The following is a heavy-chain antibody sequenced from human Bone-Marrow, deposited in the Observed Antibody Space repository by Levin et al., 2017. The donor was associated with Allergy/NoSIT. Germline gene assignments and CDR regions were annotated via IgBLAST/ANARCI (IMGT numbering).Heavy chain of an antibody. J-gene: IGHJ4*02. CDR1: GGTFSSHA. D-gene: IGHD3-3*01. V-gene: IGHV1-69*01. CDR3: ASDRVALLQNYDYWSGCRE. Sequence: KISCKASGGTFSSHAISWVRQAPGQGLEWVGGIIPIFSTTYYAQKFQGRVTIIADEVTSTGYMELTSLRSEDTAVYYFASDRVALLQNYDYWSGCREWGQRTLVTVSS. CDR2: IIPIFSTT.